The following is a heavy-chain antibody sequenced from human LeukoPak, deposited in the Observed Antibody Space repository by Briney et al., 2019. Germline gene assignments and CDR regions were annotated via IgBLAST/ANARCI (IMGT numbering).Heavy chain of an antibody. CDR2: FDPEDGET. Sequence: ASVKVSCKVSGYTLTELSMHWVRQAPGKGLEWMGGFDPEDGETIYAQKFQGRVTITADKSTSTAYMELSSLRSEDTAVYYCARNYYDSSGYYWGQGTLVTVSS. CDR3: ARNYYDSSGYY. CDR1: GYTLTELS. V-gene: IGHV1-24*01. J-gene: IGHJ4*02. D-gene: IGHD3-22*01.